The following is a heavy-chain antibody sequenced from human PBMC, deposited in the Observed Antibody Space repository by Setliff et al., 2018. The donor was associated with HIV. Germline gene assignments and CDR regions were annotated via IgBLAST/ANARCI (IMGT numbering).Heavy chain of an antibody. Sequence: GGSLRLSCAASGFIFSNYAMHWVRQAPGKGLEYVSAISSSGGSTYYADSVKGRFTISRDNSKNTLYLQMNSLRAEDTAVYYCAKDYSSGWFDYWGQGTLVTVSS. D-gene: IGHD6-19*01. CDR1: GFIFSNYA. V-gene: IGHV3-64*02. CDR2: ISSSGGST. J-gene: IGHJ4*02. CDR3: AKDYSSGWFDY.